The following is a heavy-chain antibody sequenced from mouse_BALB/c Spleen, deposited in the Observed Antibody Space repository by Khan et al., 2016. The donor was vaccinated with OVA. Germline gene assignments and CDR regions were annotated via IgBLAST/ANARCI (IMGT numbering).Heavy chain of an antibody. CDR2: INTYTGEP. D-gene: IGHD1-3*01. Sequence: QIQLVQSGPELKKPGETVKISCKASGYTFTNYRMNWMKQAPEKGLKWMGWINTYTGEPTYGADFRGRFAFPFATSARTAYLLINILTNEDMATYVCARETSYWDFDAWGPGTTVTVSS. CDR3: ARETSYWDFDA. V-gene: IGHV9-1*02. CDR1: GYTFTNYR. J-gene: IGHJ1*01.